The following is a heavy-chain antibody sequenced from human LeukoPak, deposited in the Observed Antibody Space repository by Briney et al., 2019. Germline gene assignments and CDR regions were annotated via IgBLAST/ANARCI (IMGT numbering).Heavy chain of an antibody. CDR3: ASPRLRFLEWLLSRYYFDY. Sequence: GGSLRLSCAASGFTFSSYWMSWVRQAPGKGLEWVANIKQDGSEKYYVDSVKGRFTISRDNSKNTLYLQMNSLRAEDTAVYYCASPRLRFLEWLLSRYYFDYWGQGTLVTVSS. CDR1: GFTFSSYW. J-gene: IGHJ4*02. V-gene: IGHV3-7*03. D-gene: IGHD3-3*01. CDR2: IKQDGSEK.